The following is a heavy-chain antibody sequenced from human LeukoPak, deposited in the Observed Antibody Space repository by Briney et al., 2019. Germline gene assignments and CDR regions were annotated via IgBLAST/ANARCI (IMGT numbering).Heavy chain of an antibody. J-gene: IGHJ6*03. CDR1: GGSFSGYY. Sequence: EPSETLSLTCAVYGGSFSGYYWSWIRQPPGKGLEWIGEINHSGSTNYNPSLKSRVTISVDTSKNQFSLKLSSVTAADTAVYYCARDLRAARPYYYMDVWGKGTTVTVSS. V-gene: IGHV4-34*01. CDR2: INHSGST. D-gene: IGHD6-6*01. CDR3: ARDLRAARPYYYMDV.